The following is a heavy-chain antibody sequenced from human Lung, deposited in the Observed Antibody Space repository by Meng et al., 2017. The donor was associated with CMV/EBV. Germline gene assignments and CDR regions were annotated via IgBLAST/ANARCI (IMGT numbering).Heavy chain of an antibody. V-gene: IGHV3-21*01. CDR1: GFTFSSYS. D-gene: IGHD5-18*01. J-gene: IGHJ4*02. Sequence: SXAASGFTFSSYSMNWVRQAPGKGLEWVSSISSSSSYIYYADSVKGRFTISRDNAKNSLYLQMNSLRAEDTAVYYCARDNSYGDEYYFDYWGQGTLVTVSS. CDR3: ARDNSYGDEYYFDY. CDR2: ISSSSSYI.